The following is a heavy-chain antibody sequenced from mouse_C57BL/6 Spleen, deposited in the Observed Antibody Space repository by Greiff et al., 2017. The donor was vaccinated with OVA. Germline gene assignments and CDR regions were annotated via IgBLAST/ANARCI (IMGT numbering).Heavy chain of an antibody. V-gene: IGHV5-4*01. Sequence: DVQLVESGGGLVKPGGSLKLSCAASGFTFSSYAMSWVRQTPEKRLEWVATISDGGSYTYYPDNVKGRFTISRDNAKNNLYLQMSHLKAEDTAMYYCARGAGPDYWGQGTTLTVSS. D-gene: IGHD3-3*01. CDR2: ISDGGSYT. CDR1: GFTFSSYA. CDR3: ARGAGPDY. J-gene: IGHJ2*01.